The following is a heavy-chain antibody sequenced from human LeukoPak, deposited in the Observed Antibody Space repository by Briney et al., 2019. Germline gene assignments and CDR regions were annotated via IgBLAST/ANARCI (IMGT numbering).Heavy chain of an antibody. V-gene: IGHV3-23*01. CDR3: VRLGGSSFFDY. CDR1: GFTFSSYA. Sequence: GGSLRLSCATSGFTFSSYAMSWVRQAPGKGLEWVSGIGASGGSTYYADSVKGRFTISRDNAKNTLYLQMISLRAEDTAVYYCVRLGGSSFFDYWGQGTLVTVSS. J-gene: IGHJ4*02. D-gene: IGHD2-15*01. CDR2: IGASGGST.